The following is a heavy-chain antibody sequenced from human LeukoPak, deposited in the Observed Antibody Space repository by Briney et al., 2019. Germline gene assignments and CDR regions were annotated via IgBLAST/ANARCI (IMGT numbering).Heavy chain of an antibody. Sequence: SETLSLTCAVYGGSLSGYYWSWIRQPPGKGLEWIGYIYYTGSTNYNLSLRSRVTISVDTSKNQFSLKLTSVTAADTAVYFCAGGGDSGGYYYPMFDYWGRGTLVTVSS. D-gene: IGHD3-22*01. CDR3: AGGGDSGGYYYPMFDY. J-gene: IGHJ4*02. CDR1: GGSLSGYY. V-gene: IGHV4-59*01. CDR2: IYYTGST.